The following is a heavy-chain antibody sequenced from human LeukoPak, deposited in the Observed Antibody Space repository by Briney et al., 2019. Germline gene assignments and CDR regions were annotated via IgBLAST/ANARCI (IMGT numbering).Heavy chain of an antibody. CDR1: GYSFTSYW. CDR2: IYPGDSDT. Sequence: GESLKISCKGSGYSFTSYWIGWVRQMPGKGLEWMGIIYPGDSDTRYSPSFQGQVTISADKSISTAYLQWSSLKAPDTAMYYCARRGSAVAVDNWFDPWGQGTLVTVSS. CDR3: ARRGSAVAVDNWFDP. D-gene: IGHD6-19*01. J-gene: IGHJ5*02. V-gene: IGHV5-51*01.